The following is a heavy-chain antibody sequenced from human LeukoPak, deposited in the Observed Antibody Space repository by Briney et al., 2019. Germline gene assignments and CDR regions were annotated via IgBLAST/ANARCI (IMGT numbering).Heavy chain of an antibody. CDR2: IYYSGNT. J-gene: IGHJ4*02. CDR1: GVSISSSNSY. Sequence: PSETLSLTCTVSGVSISSSNSYWGWIRQPPGKGLEWIGSIYYSGNTYYNAFLKSQVSISIDTSKNQFSLRLTSVTAADTAVYYCATTTIRLGYWGQGTLVTVSS. D-gene: IGHD1-26*01. V-gene: IGHV4-39*01. CDR3: ATTTIRLGY.